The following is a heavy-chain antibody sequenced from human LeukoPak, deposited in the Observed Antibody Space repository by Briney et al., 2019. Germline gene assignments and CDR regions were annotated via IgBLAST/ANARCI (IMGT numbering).Heavy chain of an antibody. D-gene: IGHD3-22*01. CDR2: IYYTGST. CDR3: ARDQRSGLGYFFV. V-gene: IGHV4-59*01. Sequence: PSETLSLTCTVSGGSISTYYWNWIRQPPGKGLEWIGYIYYTGSTNYNPSLKSRVTISVDTSNNQFSLKLSSVTAADTAVYYCARDQRSGLGYFFVWGQGTLVTVSS. J-gene: IGHJ4*02. CDR1: GGSISTYY.